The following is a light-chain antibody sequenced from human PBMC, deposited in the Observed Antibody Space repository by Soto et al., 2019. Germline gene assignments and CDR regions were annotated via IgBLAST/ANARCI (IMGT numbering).Light chain of an antibody. J-gene: IGKJ2*01. CDR1: QDISNF. CDR3: QLHDDFSHAT. CDR2: VAS. V-gene: IGKV1-5*01. Sequence: DIQMTQSPSTLSASVGDRVTISCRASQDISNFLAWYQHKPGKAPKLLIYVASTLQTGVPSRFRGSGFGTEFTLTISGLQPDDFATYFCQLHDDFSHATFGQGTKVEIK.